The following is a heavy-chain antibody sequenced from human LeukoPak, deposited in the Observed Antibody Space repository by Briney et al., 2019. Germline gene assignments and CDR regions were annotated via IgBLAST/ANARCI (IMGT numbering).Heavy chain of an antibody. CDR2: IYYSGST. V-gene: IGHV4-30-4*01. Sequence: SETLSLTCTVSSGSISSGDYYWSWIRQPPGKGLEWIGYIYYSGSTYYNPSLKSRVTISVDTSKNQFSLKLSSVTAADTAVYYCARDHPRKYSGSYHFDYWGQGTLVTVSS. CDR1: SGSISSGDYY. CDR3: ARDHPRKYSGSYHFDY. D-gene: IGHD1-26*01. J-gene: IGHJ4*02.